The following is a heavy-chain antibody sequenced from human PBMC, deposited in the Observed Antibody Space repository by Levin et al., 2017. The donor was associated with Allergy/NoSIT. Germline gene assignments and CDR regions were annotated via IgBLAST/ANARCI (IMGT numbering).Heavy chain of an antibody. Sequence: TGGSLRLSCAASGFTVSSNYMSWVRQAPGKGLEWVSVIYSGGSTYYADSVKGRFTISRDNSKNTLYLQMNSLRAEDTAVYYCARDFVWGYGYGGFDYWGQGTLVTVSS. V-gene: IGHV3-66*01. CDR3: ARDFVWGYGYGGFDY. J-gene: IGHJ4*02. CDR2: IYSGGST. CDR1: GFTVSSNY. D-gene: IGHD5-18*01.